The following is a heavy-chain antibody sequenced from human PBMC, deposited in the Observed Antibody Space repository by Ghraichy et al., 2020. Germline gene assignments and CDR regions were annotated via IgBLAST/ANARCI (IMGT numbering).Heavy chain of an antibody. CDR3: ARSLITMVRGVRALGY. CDR2: MNPNSGNT. CDR1: GYTFTSYD. V-gene: IGHV1-8*01. D-gene: IGHD3-10*01. Sequence: ASVKVSCKASGYTFTSYDINWVRQATGQGLEWMGWMNPNSGNTGYAQKFQGRVTMTRNTSISTAYMELSSLRSEDTAVYYCARSLITMVRGVRALGYWGQGTLVTVSS. J-gene: IGHJ4*02.